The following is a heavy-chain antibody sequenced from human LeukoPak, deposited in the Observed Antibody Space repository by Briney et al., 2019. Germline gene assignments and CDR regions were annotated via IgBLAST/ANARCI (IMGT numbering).Heavy chain of an antibody. V-gene: IGHV3-30*04. J-gene: IGHJ4*02. Sequence: GGSLRLSCAASGFTFSSYAMHWVRQAPGKGLKWVAVISYDGSNKYYADSVKGRFTISRDNSKNTLYLQMNSLRAEDTAVYYCARDRGIWPDYWGQGTLVTVSS. CDR1: GFTFSSYA. CDR2: ISYDGSNK. CDR3: ARDRGIWPDY. D-gene: IGHD3-10*01.